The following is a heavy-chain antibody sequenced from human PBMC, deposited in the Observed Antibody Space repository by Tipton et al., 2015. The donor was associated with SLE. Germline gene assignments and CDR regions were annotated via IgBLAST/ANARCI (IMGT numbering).Heavy chain of an antibody. V-gene: IGHV4-59*08. J-gene: IGHJ6*03. CDR3: AARTGDVLYYYYMDV. D-gene: IGHD7-27*01. CDR2: IYYSGST. Sequence: LRLSCTVSGGSISSYYWSWIRQPPGKGLEWIGYIYYSGSTNYNPSLKSRVTISVDTSKNQFSLKLSSVTAADTAVYYCAARTGDVLYYYYMDVWGKGTTVTVSS. CDR1: GGSISSYY.